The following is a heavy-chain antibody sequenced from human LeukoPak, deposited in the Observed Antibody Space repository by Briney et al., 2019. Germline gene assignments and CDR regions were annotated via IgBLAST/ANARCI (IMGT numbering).Heavy chain of an antibody. CDR2: ISAYNGNT. D-gene: IGHD2-15*01. Sequence: ASVKVSCKASGYTFTSYGISWVRQAPGQGLEWMGWISAYNGNTNYAQKFQGRVTMTEDTSTDTAYMELSSLRSEDTAVYYCATMSPVCSGGSCYSGVGGMDVWGQGTTVTVSS. V-gene: IGHV1-18*01. CDR1: GYTFTSYG. J-gene: IGHJ6*02. CDR3: ATMSPVCSGGSCYSGVGGMDV.